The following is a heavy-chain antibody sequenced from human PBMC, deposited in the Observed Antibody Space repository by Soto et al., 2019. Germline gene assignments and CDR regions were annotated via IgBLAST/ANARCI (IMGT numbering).Heavy chain of an antibody. D-gene: IGHD3-22*01. CDR2: ISGSGGSA. J-gene: IGHJ5*02. CDR1: GFTFSSYA. Sequence: PGGSLRLSCAASGFTFSSYAMSWVRQAPGKGLEWVSAISGSGGSAYYADSVKGRFTISRDNSKNTLYLQMNSLRAEDTAVYYCAKELMGGSSMIVVVRSNYPLPTWGQGTLVTVSS. CDR3: AKELMGGSSMIVVVRSNYPLPT. V-gene: IGHV3-23*01.